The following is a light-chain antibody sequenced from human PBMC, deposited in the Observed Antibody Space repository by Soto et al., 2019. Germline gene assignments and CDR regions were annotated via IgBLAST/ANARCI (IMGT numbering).Light chain of an antibody. CDR2: SNN. CDR3: AAWDDSLNMV. J-gene: IGLJ2*01. Sequence: VLTQPPSASWTPGQRVTISCSGSSSNIGNNYVYWYQHLPGTAPKLLIYSNNQRPSGVPDRFSASKSGSSASLAISGLRSEDEADYYCAAWDDSLNMVFGGGTKVTVL. CDR1: SSNIGNNY. V-gene: IGLV1-47*02.